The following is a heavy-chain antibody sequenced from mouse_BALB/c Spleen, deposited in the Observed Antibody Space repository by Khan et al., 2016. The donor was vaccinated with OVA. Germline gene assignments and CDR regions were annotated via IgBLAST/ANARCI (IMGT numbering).Heavy chain of an antibody. Sequence: QVQLQQSGAELVRPGVSVKISCKGSGYTFTDFTMHWVKQSHAKSLEWIGVVNTYYGDATYNQKFKGKATMTVDKSSTTAYMELARLTSEDSAIVYCARGGGGDRFAYWGQGTLVTVSA. CDR2: VNTYYGDA. CDR1: GYTFTDFT. CDR3: ARGGGGDRFAY. J-gene: IGHJ3*01. V-gene: IGHV1S137*01.